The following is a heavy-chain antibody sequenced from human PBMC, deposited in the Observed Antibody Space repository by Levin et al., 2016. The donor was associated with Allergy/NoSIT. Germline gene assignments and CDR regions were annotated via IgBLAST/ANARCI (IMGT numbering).Heavy chain of an antibody. CDR2: MNANNGNT. V-gene: IGHV1-8*01. J-gene: IGHJ5*02. Sequence: WVRQAPGQGLEWMGWMNANNGNTGYAQKFQGRVTMTRSTSINTAYMELNSLKSEDTAVYYCARAEGASNNWFDPWGQGTLVTVSS. D-gene: IGHD3-16*01. CDR3: ARAEGASNNWFDP.